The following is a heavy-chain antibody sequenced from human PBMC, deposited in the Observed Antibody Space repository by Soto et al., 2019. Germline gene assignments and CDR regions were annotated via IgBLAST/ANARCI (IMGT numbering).Heavy chain of an antibody. CDR3: AREAGYYDSSGYESYYFDY. D-gene: IGHD3-22*01. J-gene: IGHJ4*02. CDR2: ISAYNGNT. V-gene: IGHV1-18*01. Sequence: ASVKVSCKASGYTFTSYGISWVRQAPGQGLEWMGWISAYNGNTNYAQKLQGRVTMTTDTSTSTAYMELRSLRSDDTAVYYCAREAGYYDSSGYESYYFDYWGQGTLVTVSS. CDR1: GYTFTSYG.